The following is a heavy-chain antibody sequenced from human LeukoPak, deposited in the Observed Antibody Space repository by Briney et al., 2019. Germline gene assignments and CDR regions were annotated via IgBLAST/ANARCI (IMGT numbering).Heavy chain of an antibody. CDR2: IYCSGST. CDR3: ARRDRAMNAFDI. CDR1: GVSISSSSYY. J-gene: IGHJ3*02. Sequence: PSETLSLTCTVSGVSISSSSYYWGWIRQPPGKGLEWIGSIYCSGSTYYNPSLKSRVTISVDTSKNQFSLKLSSVTAADTAVYYCARRDRAMNAFDIWGQGTMVTVSS. V-gene: IGHV4-39*01.